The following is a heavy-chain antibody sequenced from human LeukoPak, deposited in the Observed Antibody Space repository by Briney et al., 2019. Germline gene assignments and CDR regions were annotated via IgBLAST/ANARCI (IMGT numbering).Heavy chain of an antibody. V-gene: IGHV4-34*01. Sequence: SETLSLTCAVYGGSFSGYYWSWIRQPPGKGLEWIGEINHSGSTSYNPSLKSRVTISVDTSKNQFSLKLSSVTAADTAVYYCARVSGTAPKDFDYWGQGTLVTVSS. J-gene: IGHJ4*02. CDR1: GGSFSGYY. D-gene: IGHD2-15*01. CDR2: INHSGST. CDR3: ARVSGTAPKDFDY.